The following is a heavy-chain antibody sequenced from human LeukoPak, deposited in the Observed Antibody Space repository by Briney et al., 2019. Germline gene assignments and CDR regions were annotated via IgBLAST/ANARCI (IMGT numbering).Heavy chain of an antibody. CDR1: GYTFTSYD. Sequence: ASVKVSCKASGYTFTSYDINWVRQATGQGLEWMGWMNPNSGNTGYAQKFQGRVTMTRNTSISTAYMELSSLRSEDTAVYYCARGRQSVQQLVHYYYYYMDVWGKGTTVTVSS. CDR3: ARGRQSVQQLVHYYYYYMDV. CDR2: MNPNSGNT. J-gene: IGHJ6*03. D-gene: IGHD6-13*01. V-gene: IGHV1-8*01.